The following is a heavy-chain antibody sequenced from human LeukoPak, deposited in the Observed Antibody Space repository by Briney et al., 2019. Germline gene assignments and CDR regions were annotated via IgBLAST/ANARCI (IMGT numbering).Heavy chain of an antibody. V-gene: IGHV3-30*04. CDR1: GFTFSSYA. D-gene: IGHD3-9*01. Sequence: GGSLRLSCAASGFTFSSYAMHWVRQAPGKGPEWVAVISYDGSNKYYADSVKGRFTISRDNSKNTLYLQMNSLRAEDTAVYYCARDKYDILTGYFDYWGQGTLVTVSS. J-gene: IGHJ4*02. CDR2: ISYDGSNK. CDR3: ARDKYDILTGYFDY.